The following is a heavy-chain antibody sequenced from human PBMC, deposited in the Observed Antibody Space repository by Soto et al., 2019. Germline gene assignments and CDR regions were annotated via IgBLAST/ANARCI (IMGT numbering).Heavy chain of an antibody. CDR2: IYSSGST. Sequence: SETLSLTCTVSGGSISRYYWSWIRQTPGKGLEWIGYIYSSGSTNYNPSLKSRVTISVDTSKNQFSLKLSSVTAADTAVYYCAREGVTRNYYYYGMDVWGQGTTVTVS. CDR1: GGSISRYY. J-gene: IGHJ6*02. V-gene: IGHV4-59*01. CDR3: AREGVTRNYYYYGMDV. D-gene: IGHD2-21*02.